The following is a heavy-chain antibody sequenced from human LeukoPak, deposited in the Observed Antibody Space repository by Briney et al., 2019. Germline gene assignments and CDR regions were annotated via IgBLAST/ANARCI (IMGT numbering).Heavy chain of an antibody. Sequence: GGSLRLSCVASGFTFSSNWMSWVRQAPGKGLEWVGNIQPDGSEQYPVDSVRGRFTISRDNARNSLFLQMNSLRVEDTAVYYCARRVVVNEKESDYWGQGTLVTVSS. V-gene: IGHV3-7*01. CDR3: ARRVVVNEKESDY. CDR1: GFTFSSNW. J-gene: IGHJ4*02. CDR2: IQPDGSEQ. D-gene: IGHD3-22*01.